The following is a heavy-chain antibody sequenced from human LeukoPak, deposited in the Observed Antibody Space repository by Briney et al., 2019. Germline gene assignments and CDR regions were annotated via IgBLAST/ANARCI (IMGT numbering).Heavy chain of an antibody. D-gene: IGHD2-2*01. CDR3: ARDSGKYQLLYYYYYYGMDV. CDR2: ISAYNGNT. J-gene: IGHJ6*04. Sequence: GASVKASCKASGYTFTSYGISWVRQAPGQGLEWMGWISAYNGNTNFAQKLQGRVTMTTDTSTSTAYMELRSLISDDTAVYYCARDSGKYQLLYYYYYYGMDVWGKGTAVTVSS. CDR1: GYTFTSYG. V-gene: IGHV1-18*04.